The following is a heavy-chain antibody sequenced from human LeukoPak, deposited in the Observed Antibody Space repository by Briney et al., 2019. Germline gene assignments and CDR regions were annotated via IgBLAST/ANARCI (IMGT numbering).Heavy chain of an antibody. J-gene: IGHJ6*03. D-gene: IGHD2-2*01. V-gene: IGHV4-34*01. CDR1: GGSFGVYY. Sequence: SETLSLTCAVYGGSFGVYYWSWIRQPPGKGLEWIGEINHSGSTNYNPSLESRVTISVDTSKNQLSLKLSSVTAADTAVYYCARGDIAVVPAAYYYYYYMDVWGKGTTVTVSS. CDR3: ARGDIAVVPAAYYYYYYMDV. CDR2: INHSGST.